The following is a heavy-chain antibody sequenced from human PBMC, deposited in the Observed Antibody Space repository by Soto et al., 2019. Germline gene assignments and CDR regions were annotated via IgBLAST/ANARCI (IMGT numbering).Heavy chain of an antibody. CDR3: AGGRGEAGTSLHY. J-gene: IGHJ4*02. V-gene: IGHV3-53*01. Sequence: EVPLAESGGGLIQPGGSLRLSCAASGLSVSSTYVSWVRQAPGKGLEWVSVLYRTGTTYYVDSVKGRFTISRDNSQNTLYLQMNSLRAEDTAVYYCAGGRGEAGTSLHYWGQGTLVTVSS. D-gene: IGHD6-13*01. CDR1: GLSVSSTY. CDR2: LYRTGTT.